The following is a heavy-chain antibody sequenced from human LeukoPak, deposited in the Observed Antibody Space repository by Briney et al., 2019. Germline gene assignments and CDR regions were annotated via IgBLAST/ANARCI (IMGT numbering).Heavy chain of an antibody. D-gene: IGHD3-22*01. J-gene: IGHJ4*02. V-gene: IGHV3-23*01. CDR3: AKDQHSKFYYGSSGYYDY. CDR2: ISGSGGRT. Sequence: GGSLRLSCAASGFTFSSYAMSWVRQAPGKGLEWVSAISGSGGRTYYADSVKGRFTISRDNYKNTLYLQINSLRAEDTAVYYCAKDQHSKFYYGSSGYYDYWGQGTLVTVSS. CDR1: GFTFSSYA.